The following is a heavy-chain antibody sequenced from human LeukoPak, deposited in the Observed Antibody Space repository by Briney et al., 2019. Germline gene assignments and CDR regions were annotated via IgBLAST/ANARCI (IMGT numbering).Heavy chain of an antibody. V-gene: IGHV3-74*01. CDR1: GFTFSSYW. D-gene: IGHD3-10*01. Sequence: GGSLRLSCAASGFTFSSYWMHWVRQAPGKGLVWVSRINSDGSSTSYADSVKGRFTISRDNAKNTLYLQMNSLRAEDTAVYYCGKGSGSGTYFVWGQGTLVTVSS. CDR2: INSDGSST. J-gene: IGHJ4*02. CDR3: GKGSGSGTYFV.